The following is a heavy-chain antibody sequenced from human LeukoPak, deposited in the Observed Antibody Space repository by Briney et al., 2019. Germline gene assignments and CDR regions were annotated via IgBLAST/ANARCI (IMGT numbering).Heavy chain of an antibody. CDR1: GFTFSSYG. D-gene: IGHD3-3*01. Sequence: GGSLRLSCAASGFTFSSYGMHWVRQAPGKGLEWVAVISYDGSNKYYADSVKGRFTISRDNSKNTLYLQMNSLRAEDTAVYYCARLEQPLVYDFWTSPEVIDYWGQGTLVTVSS. CDR2: ISYDGSNK. V-gene: IGHV3-30*03. CDR3: ARLEQPLVYDFWTSPEVIDY. J-gene: IGHJ4*02.